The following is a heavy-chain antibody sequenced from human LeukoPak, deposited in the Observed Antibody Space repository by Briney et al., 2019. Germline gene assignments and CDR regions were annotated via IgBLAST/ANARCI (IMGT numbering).Heavy chain of an antibody. J-gene: IGHJ5*02. V-gene: IGHV3-15*01. Sequence: GGSLRLSCAASGFTFSNAWMNWVRQAPGKGLEWVGRIKSKTDGGTTDYAAPVKGRFTMSRDDSKNTLYLQMNSLKTEDTAVYYCTTEGCITTCPNWFDPWGQGTLVTVSS. CDR1: GFTFSNAW. D-gene: IGHD2-2*01. CDR2: IKSKTDGGTT. CDR3: TTEGCITTCPNWFDP.